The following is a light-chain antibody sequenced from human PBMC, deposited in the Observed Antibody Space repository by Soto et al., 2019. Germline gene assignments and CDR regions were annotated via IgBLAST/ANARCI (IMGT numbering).Light chain of an antibody. CDR2: EAS. CDR3: QQRYTLPNP. Sequence: IVLTQSPGTRYLSPGERATLSCKASQVIALYVAWYHHRPGQGPRLLIYEASKRTSCIPAHFSGTGSVTDFTLTLSGLEPEYFVIYYCQQRYTLPNPFGGGAKVQI. CDR1: QVIALY. V-gene: IGKV3-11*01. J-gene: IGKJ4*01.